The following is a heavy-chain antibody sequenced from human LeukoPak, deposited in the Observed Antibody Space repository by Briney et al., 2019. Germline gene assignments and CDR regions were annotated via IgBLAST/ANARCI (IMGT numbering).Heavy chain of an antibody. Sequence: ASVKVSCKASGYTFTSNYIHWVRQAPGQGLEWMGMIYPRDGSTSYAQKLQGRVTMTTDTSTSTAYMELRSLRSDDTAVYYCARDDSGSYSLFDYWGQGTLVTVSS. CDR3: ARDDSGSYSLFDY. V-gene: IGHV1-46*01. CDR1: GYTFTSNY. D-gene: IGHD1-26*01. CDR2: IYPRDGST. J-gene: IGHJ4*02.